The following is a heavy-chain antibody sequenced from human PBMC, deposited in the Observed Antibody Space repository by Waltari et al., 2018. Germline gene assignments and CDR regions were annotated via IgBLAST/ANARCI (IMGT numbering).Heavy chain of an antibody. V-gene: IGHV4-38-2*02. J-gene: IGHJ5*02. CDR3: ARGGAGMIWLDP. D-gene: IGHD6-13*01. CDR2: IYHSGST. Sequence: QVQLQESGPGLVKPSETLSLTCNVSGYSISSGYYWGWIRQPPGKGLEWIGSIYHSGSTYYNPSLKSRVTISVDTSKNQFSLKLSSVTAADTALYYCARGGAGMIWLDPWGQGTLVTVSS. CDR1: GYSISSGYY.